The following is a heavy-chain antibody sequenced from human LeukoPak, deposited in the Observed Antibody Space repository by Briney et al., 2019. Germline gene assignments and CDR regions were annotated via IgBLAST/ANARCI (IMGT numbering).Heavy chain of an antibody. CDR2: VYYRGRT. Sequence: PAETLSLTCTLSGRSISSYYGNWIRQPPGKGRECLGYVYYRGRTNNNPPLKSRVTISVDTAKNQFPLKLSSVTAADTAVYYCARGTKDLVGITWYYYMDVWGKGTTVTVSS. J-gene: IGHJ6*03. V-gene: IGHV4-59*01. CDR3: ARGTKDLVGITWYYYMDV. D-gene: IGHD2-2*01. CDR1: GRSISSYY.